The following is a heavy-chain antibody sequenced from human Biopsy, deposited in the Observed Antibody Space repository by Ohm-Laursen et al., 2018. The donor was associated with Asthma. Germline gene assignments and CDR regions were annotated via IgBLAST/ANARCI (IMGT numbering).Heavy chain of an antibody. V-gene: IGHV3-30*18. Sequence: SLRLSCAASEFTFSNYGMHWVRQAPGKGLEWLAIISFDGSNQYYADSVKDRFTISRDNSRNMLHLQMNSLRAEDTAVYYCAKDVFPGWELRRGPDYWGQGTLVTVSA. CDR2: ISFDGSNQ. CDR1: EFTFSNYG. CDR3: AKDVFPGWELRRGPDY. D-gene: IGHD1-26*01. J-gene: IGHJ4*02.